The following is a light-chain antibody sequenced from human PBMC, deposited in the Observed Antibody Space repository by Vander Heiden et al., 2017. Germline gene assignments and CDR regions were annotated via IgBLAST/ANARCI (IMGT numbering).Light chain of an antibody. CDR3: HWRSTWRNT. J-gene: IGKJ4*01. V-gene: IGKV3-11*01. Sequence: EIVLTQSPATLCLSPGERSTLSCRASQSVSSSLAWHQQTPGQAPRLLIYDASIRATGLPARFSGSASATDFTLTISILAPEDFAVYYCHWRSTWRNTFGGGTKVEIK. CDR2: DAS. CDR1: QSVSSS.